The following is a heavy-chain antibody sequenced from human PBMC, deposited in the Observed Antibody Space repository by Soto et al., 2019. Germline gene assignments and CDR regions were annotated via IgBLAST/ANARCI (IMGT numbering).Heavy chain of an antibody. J-gene: IGHJ4*02. V-gene: IGHV4-59*08. CDR1: GGSISSYY. CDR3: AGRRQCSSTSCYARFDY. D-gene: IGHD2-2*01. CDR2: IYYSGST. Sequence: SETLSLTCTVSGGSISSYYWSWIRQPPGKGLEWIGYIYYSGSTNYNPSLKSRVTISVDTSKNQFSLKLSSVTAADTAVYYCAGRRQCSSTSCYARFDYWGQGTLVTVSS.